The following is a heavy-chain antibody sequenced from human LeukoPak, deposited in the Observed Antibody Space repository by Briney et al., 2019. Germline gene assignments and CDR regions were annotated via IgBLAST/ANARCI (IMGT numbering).Heavy chain of an antibody. D-gene: IGHD1-7*01. CDR2: INHSGST. Sequence: PSETLSLTCAVYGGSFSGYYWSWIRQPPGKGLEWIGEINHSGSTNYNPSPKSRVTISVDTSKNQFSLKLSSVTAADTAVYYCAGDPPRITGTTSFGYWGQGTLVTVSS. J-gene: IGHJ4*02. V-gene: IGHV4-34*01. CDR3: AGDPPRITGTTSFGY. CDR1: GGSFSGYY.